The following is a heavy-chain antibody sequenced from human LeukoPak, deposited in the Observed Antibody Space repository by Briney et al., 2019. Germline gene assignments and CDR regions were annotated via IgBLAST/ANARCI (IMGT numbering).Heavy chain of an antibody. D-gene: IGHD3-10*01. CDR2: VTGSGTT. J-gene: IGHJ4*02. CDR3: AKDRRYYYGSGSSLDF. Sequence: GGSLRLSRVASGFTFGNYAMSWVRQAPGKGLEWVSVVTGSGTTYYTDSVQGRFTVSRDNAKNTLFLQMNNLGAEDTAIYYCAKDRRYYYGSGSSLDFWGQGTLVIVSS. V-gene: IGHV3-23*01. CDR1: GFTFGNYA.